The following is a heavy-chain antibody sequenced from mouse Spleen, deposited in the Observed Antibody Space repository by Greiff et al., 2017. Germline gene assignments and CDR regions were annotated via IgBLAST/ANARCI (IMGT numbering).Heavy chain of an antibody. CDR3: ARRGYDGYYYWFAY. D-gene: IGHD2-3*01. CDR1: GYTFTTYP. V-gene: IGHV1-47*01. Sequence: LVESGAELVKPGASVKMSCKASGYTFTTYPIEWMKQNHGKSLEWIGNFHPYNDDTKYNEKFKGKATLTVEKSSSTVYLELSRLTSDDSAVYYCARRGYDGYYYWFAYWGQGTLVTVSA. CDR2: FHPYNDDT. J-gene: IGHJ3*01.